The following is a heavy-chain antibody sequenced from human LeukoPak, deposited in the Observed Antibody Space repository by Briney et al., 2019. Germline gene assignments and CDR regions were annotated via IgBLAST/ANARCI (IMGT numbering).Heavy chain of an antibody. CDR3: AKDWANGDYIDH. CDR2: VSYDGTNE. Sequence: PGGSLRLSCAASGFTFSDYGMPWVRQAPGKGLEWVAVVSYDGTNEKYADPVKGRFTISRDNSKDTLSLQMNSLRADNTAVYYCAKDWANGDYIDHWGQGTLVTVSS. V-gene: IGHV3-30*18. CDR1: GFTFSDYG. D-gene: IGHD2-8*01. J-gene: IGHJ4*02.